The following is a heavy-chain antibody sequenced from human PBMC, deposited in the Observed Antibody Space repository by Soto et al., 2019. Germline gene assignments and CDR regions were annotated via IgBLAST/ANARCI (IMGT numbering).Heavy chain of an antibody. Sequence: QVQLVESGGGVVQPGRSLRLSCAASGFIFSSFTLHWVRQAPGKGLEWVAVISYDGSNKSYGDSVKGRFTISRDNSKNTLYLQMNSLRADATAVYYCARDKWELQQVFDYWGQGTLITVSS. V-gene: IGHV3-30-3*01. CDR1: GFIFSSFT. CDR2: ISYDGSNK. CDR3: ARDKWELQQVFDY. D-gene: IGHD1-26*01. J-gene: IGHJ4*02.